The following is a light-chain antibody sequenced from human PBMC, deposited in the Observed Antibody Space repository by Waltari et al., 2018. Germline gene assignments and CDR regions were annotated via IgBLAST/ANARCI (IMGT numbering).Light chain of an antibody. CDR2: DFS. CDR1: SSDMGNYHY. V-gene: IGLV2-14*03. Sequence: HSALTQPASVSGSPGQSITISCPGSSSDMGNYHYVSWYQQHPVKAPKLMIFDFSNRPSGVSNRFSGSKSGNTASLTISGLQAEDEADYYCSSYISSDTLELFGGGTSLTVL. J-gene: IGLJ2*01. CDR3: SSYISSDTLEL.